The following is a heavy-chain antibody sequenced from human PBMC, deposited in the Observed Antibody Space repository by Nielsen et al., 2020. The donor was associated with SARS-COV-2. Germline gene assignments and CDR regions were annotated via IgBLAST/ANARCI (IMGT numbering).Heavy chain of an antibody. D-gene: IGHD2-2*03. CDR3: ASPGYCSSTSCYDYYYYGMDV. Sequence: GESLKISCAASGFTFGNYWMHWVRQTPGKGLVWVSRINGDGSSTDYADSVKGRFTISRDSAKNSLYLQMNSLRAEDTAVYYCASPGYCSSTSCYDYYYYGMDVWGQGTTVTVSS. J-gene: IGHJ6*02. CDR1: GFTFGNYW. CDR2: INGDGSST. V-gene: IGHV3-74*01.